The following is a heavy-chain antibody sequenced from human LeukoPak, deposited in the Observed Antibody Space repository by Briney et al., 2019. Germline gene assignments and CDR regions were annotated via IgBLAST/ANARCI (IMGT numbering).Heavy chain of an antibody. V-gene: IGHV4-59*01. CDR2: IYYSGST. J-gene: IGHJ4*02. Sequence: SETLSLTCTVSGGSISSYYWSWIRQPPGKGPEWIGYIYYSGSTNYNPSLKSRVTISVDTSKNQFSLKLSSVTAADTAVYYCARCGLGSAFDYWGQGTLVTVSS. D-gene: IGHD6-19*01. CDR3: ARCGLGSAFDY. CDR1: GGSISSYY.